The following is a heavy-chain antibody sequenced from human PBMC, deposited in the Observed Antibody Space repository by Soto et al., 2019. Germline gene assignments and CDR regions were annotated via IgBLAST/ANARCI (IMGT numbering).Heavy chain of an antibody. CDR3: AREASVLIPAAQPSRFDS. V-gene: IGHV1-18*01. CDR1: GYSFMKYG. J-gene: IGHJ4*02. Sequence: GASVKVSGTGFGYSFMKYGINWVRQAPGQGLEWVGWISPYSGYTHSAQKFHGRLTLTTDTAASTAYMELRILRSADTALYYCAREASVLIPAAQPSRFDSWGQGTLVTVSS. D-gene: IGHD2-2*01. CDR2: ISPYSGYT.